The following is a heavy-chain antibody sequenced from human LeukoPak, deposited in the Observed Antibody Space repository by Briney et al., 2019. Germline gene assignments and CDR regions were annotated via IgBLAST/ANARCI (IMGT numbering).Heavy chain of an antibody. J-gene: IGHJ5*02. CDR1: GGSISSYY. CDR2: IYYSGST. CDR3: ARNGGYSSSLDP. Sequence: SETLSLTCTVSGGSISSYYWSWIRQPPGKGLEWIGYIYYSGSTNYNPSLKSRVTISVDTSKNQFSLKLSSVTAADTAVYYCARNGGYSSSLDPWGQGTLVTVSS. V-gene: IGHV4-59*01. D-gene: IGHD6-13*01.